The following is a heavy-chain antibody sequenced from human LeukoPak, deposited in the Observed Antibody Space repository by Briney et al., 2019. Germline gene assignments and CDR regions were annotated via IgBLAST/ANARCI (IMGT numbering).Heavy chain of an antibody. CDR1: GFTFSSYG. V-gene: IGHV3-30*02. J-gene: IGHJ6*03. CDR2: IRYDGSNK. Sequence: PGGSLRLSCAASGFTFSSYGMHWVRQAPGKGLEWVAFIRYDGSNKYYADSVKGRFTISRDNSKNTLYLQMNSLRAEDTAVYYCARAWGYGSGSYYNVGYYYYYMDVWGKGTTVTVSS. CDR3: ARAWGYGSGSYYNVGYYYYYMDV. D-gene: IGHD3-10*01.